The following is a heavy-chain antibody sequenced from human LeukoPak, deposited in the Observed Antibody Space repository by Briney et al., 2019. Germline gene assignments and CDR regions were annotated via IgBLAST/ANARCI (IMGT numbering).Heavy chain of an antibody. J-gene: IGHJ4*02. Sequence: GGSLRLSCAACGFTLRSCAMTWVRQARGEGGEGVGSLSVSGASPSYADSVKGRFTISTDNSKNTLSLQISSLTAEDTAVYFCAKYLGKYSYGYSGLDYWGQGTLATVSP. CDR2: LSVSGASP. V-gene: IGHV3-23*01. CDR1: GFTLRSCA. CDR3: AKYLGKYSYGYSGLDY. D-gene: IGHD5-18*01.